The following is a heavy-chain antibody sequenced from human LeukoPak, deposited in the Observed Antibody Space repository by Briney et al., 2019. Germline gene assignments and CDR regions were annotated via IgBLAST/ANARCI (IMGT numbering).Heavy chain of an antibody. CDR3: ARSYTSGWAYLGY. V-gene: IGHV4-39*01. CDR2: IYYSGTT. CDR1: DGSITTSNLY. Sequence: TSETLSLTCTVSDGSITTSNLYWGWIRHPPGKGLEWIGSIYYSGTTYYNPSLEGRVTISVDTSKNQFSLKLSSVTAADTAVYYCARSYTSGWAYLGYWGQGTLVTVSS. J-gene: IGHJ4*02. D-gene: IGHD6-19*01.